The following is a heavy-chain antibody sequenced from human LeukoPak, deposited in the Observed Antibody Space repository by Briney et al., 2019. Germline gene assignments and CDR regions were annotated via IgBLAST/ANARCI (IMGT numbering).Heavy chain of an antibody. CDR2: ISAYNGNT. D-gene: IGHD3-22*01. Sequence: ASVKVSCKASGYTFTSYGISWVRQAPGQGLEWMGWISAYNGNTNYAQKLQGRVTMTTDTSTSTAYMELRGLRSDDTAVYYCARGAPFHYYDSSVVYWGQGTLVTVSS. V-gene: IGHV1-18*01. CDR1: GYTFTSYG. J-gene: IGHJ4*02. CDR3: ARGAPFHYYDSSVVY.